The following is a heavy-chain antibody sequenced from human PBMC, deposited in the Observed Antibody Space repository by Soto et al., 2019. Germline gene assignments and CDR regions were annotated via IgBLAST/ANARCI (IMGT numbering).Heavy chain of an antibody. D-gene: IGHD2-8*01. Sequence: EVQLVESGGGLVKPGGSLRLSCAASGFTFSSYSMNWVRQAPGKGLEWVSFISSSSSYIYYADSVKGRFTISRDDAENSLYLQMNCLRAEDTAVYYCARVNGPNYFDYWGQGTLVTVSS. J-gene: IGHJ4*02. V-gene: IGHV3-21*01. CDR1: GFTFSSYS. CDR3: ARVNGPNYFDY. CDR2: ISSSSSYI.